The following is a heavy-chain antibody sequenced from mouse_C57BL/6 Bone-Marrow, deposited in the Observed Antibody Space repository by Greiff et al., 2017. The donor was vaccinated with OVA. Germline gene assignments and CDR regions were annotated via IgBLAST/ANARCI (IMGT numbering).Heavy chain of an antibody. V-gene: IGHV1-56*01. CDR2: IYPGSGST. CDR3: ARSRGRNGDY. CDR1: GYTFTSYW. Sequence: VQLQQSGPELARPGASVKISCKASGYTFTSYWMQWVRQRPGQSLEWIGEIYPGSGSTYYNEKFKGKATLTVDTSSSTAYMQLRSLTSEDSAVYFCARSRGRNGDYWGQGTTLTVSS. J-gene: IGHJ2*01.